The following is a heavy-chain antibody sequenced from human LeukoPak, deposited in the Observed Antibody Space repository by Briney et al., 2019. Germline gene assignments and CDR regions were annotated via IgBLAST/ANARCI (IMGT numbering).Heavy chain of an antibody. CDR2: IYHSGST. V-gene: IGHV4-38-2*01. Sequence: KPSETLSLTCAVSGYSISSGYYWGWIRQPPGKGLEWIGSIYHSGSTYYNPSLKSRVTISVDTSKNQFSLKLSSVTAADTAVYYCARVAWSGHYWFDPWGQGTLVTVSS. CDR1: GYSISSGYY. CDR3: ARVAWSGHYWFDP. D-gene: IGHD3-3*01. J-gene: IGHJ5*02.